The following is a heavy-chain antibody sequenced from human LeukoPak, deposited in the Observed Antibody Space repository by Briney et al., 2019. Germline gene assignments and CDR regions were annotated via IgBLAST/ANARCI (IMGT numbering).Heavy chain of an antibody. CDR2: INPSGGST. CDR1: VYTFTSYY. CDR3: ARGSDSSSWYSRAFTGVEYYFDY. D-gene: IGHD6-13*01. V-gene: IGHV1-46*01. J-gene: IGHJ4*02. Sequence: ASVKVSCKASVYTFTSYYMHWVRQAPGQGLEWMGIINPSGGSTSYAQKFQGRVTMTRDMSTSTAYMELRSLRSDDTAVYYCARGSDSSSWYSRAFTGVEYYFDYWGQGTLVTVSS.